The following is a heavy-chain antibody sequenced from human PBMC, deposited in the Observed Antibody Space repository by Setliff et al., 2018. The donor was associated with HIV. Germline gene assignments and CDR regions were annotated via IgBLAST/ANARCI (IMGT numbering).Heavy chain of an antibody. CDR3: ASRVYYYDSNNFLREEGFDP. CDR2: IYHSGST. J-gene: IGHJ5*02. V-gene: IGHV4-39*01. Sequence: SETLSLTCTVSGGSISSGSYYWSWIRQPPGKGLEWIGSIYHSGSTYYNPSLRSRVTISVDTSKNQFSLNLTSVTAADSAVYYCASRVYYYDSNNFLREEGFDPWGQGTLVTVSS. CDR1: GGSISSGSYY. D-gene: IGHD3-22*01.